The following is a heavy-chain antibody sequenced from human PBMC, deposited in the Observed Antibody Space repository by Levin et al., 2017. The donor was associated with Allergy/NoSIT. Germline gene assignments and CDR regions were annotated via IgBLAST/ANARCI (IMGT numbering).Heavy chain of an antibody. Sequence: SGPTLVKPTQTLTLTCTFSGFSFSTSGVGVGWIRQPPGKALEWLALIYWDNDKGYNPSLKSRLTITKDTSKNQVVLTMTNMDPVDTATYYCAHRHCTSTSCYAGGMFDYWGQGTLVTVSS. CDR3: AHRHCTSTSCYAGGMFDY. CDR2: IYWDNDK. D-gene: IGHD2-2*01. J-gene: IGHJ4*02. CDR1: GFSFSTSGVG. V-gene: IGHV2-5*02.